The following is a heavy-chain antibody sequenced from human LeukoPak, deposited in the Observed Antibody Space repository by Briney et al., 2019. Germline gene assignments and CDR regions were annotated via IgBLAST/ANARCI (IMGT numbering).Heavy chain of an antibody. V-gene: IGHV3-48*04. Sequence: PGGSLRLSCAASGFTFSSYSMNWVRQAPGEGLEWVSYISSSSSTIYYAASVKGRFTISRDNAKNSLYLQMNTLRVEDTAVYYCARGVVIGSVWGQGALVTVSS. D-gene: IGHD5/OR15-5a*01. CDR2: ISSSSSTI. J-gene: IGHJ4*02. CDR1: GFTFSSYS. CDR3: ARGVVIGSV.